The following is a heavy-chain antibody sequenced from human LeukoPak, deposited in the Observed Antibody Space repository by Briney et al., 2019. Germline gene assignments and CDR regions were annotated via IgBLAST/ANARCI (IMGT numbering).Heavy chain of an antibody. CDR2: IYHSGST. D-gene: IGHD3-22*01. Sequence: SSETLSLTCTVSGGSISSNNYYWGWIRQPPGKGLEWIGSIYHSGSTYYNPSLKSRVTISVDTSKNQFSLRLSSVTAADTAVYYCAREDSSVSDDAFDIWGQGTMVTVSS. CDR3: AREDSSVSDDAFDI. J-gene: IGHJ3*02. V-gene: IGHV4-39*02. CDR1: GGSISSNNYY.